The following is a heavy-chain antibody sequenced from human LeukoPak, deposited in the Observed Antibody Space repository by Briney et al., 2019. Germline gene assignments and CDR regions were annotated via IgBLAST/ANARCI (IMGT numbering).Heavy chain of an antibody. V-gene: IGHV3-23*01. D-gene: IGHD5-18*01. Sequence: QPGGSLRLSCAASGFTFSSYAMSWVRQAPGKGLEWVSAISGSGGSTYYADSVKGRFTISRDNSKNTLYLQMNSLRAEDTAVYYCARASYGYQWRELDYWGQGTLVTVSS. CDR2: ISGSGGST. J-gene: IGHJ4*02. CDR3: ARASYGYQWRELDY. CDR1: GFTFSSYA.